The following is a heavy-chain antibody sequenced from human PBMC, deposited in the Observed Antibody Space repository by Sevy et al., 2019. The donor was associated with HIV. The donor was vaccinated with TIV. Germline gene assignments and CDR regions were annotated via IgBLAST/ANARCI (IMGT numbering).Heavy chain of an antibody. CDR3: ATDIKGVGAFHV. CDR2: IKSKADGGAT. D-gene: IGHD1-26*01. Sequence: GGSLRLYCVASGFTLSNAWVSWVRQAPGKGLEWVGRIKSKADGGATGYAAPVKGRFTVSRDDSKNTLYFQMNSLRAEDTAVYYCATDIKGVGAFHVWGQGTMVTVSS. V-gene: IGHV3-15*01. CDR1: GFTLSNAW. J-gene: IGHJ3*01.